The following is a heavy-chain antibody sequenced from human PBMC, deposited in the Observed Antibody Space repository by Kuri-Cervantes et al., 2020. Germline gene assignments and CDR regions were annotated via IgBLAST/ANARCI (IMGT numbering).Heavy chain of an antibody. CDR3: AREVGGGWYFGYYYGMDV. Sequence: GESLKISCIASGFMFSSYWMSWVRQAPGKGLECVANIKPDGSERNYVDSVKGRFTISRDNGKNTLYLQMNSLRAEDTAVYYCAREVGGGWYFGYYYGMDVWGQGTTVTVSS. CDR2: IKPDGSER. D-gene: IGHD6-19*01. V-gene: IGHV3-7*01. J-gene: IGHJ6*02. CDR1: GFMFSSYW.